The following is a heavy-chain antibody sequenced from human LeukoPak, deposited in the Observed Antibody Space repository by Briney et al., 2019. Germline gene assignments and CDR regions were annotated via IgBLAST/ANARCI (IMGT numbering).Heavy chain of an antibody. CDR1: GYRFTSNW. CDR2: IDPSDSHT. Sequence: GESLKISCKGSGYRFTSNWISWVRQMPGKGLEWMGRIDPSDSHTNYSPSFQGQVTISADKSISTAYLQWSSLKASDTAIYYCARGKIGYSYGSYCWGQGTLVTVSS. V-gene: IGHV5-10-1*04. D-gene: IGHD5-18*01. J-gene: IGHJ4*02. CDR3: ARGKIGYSYGSYC.